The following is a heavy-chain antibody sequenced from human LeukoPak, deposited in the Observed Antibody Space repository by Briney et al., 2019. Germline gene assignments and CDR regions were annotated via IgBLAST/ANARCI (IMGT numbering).Heavy chain of an antibody. Sequence: SETLSLTCTVSGGSISSGSYYWSWIRQPPGKGLEWIGYIYYSGSTNYNPSLKSRVTISVDTSKNQFSLKLSSVTAADTAVYYCARTTYYYDSSGRTEYYFDYWGQGTLVTVSS. CDR1: GGSISSGSYY. CDR2: IYYSGST. CDR3: ARTTYYYDSSGRTEYYFDY. D-gene: IGHD3-22*01. V-gene: IGHV4-61*01. J-gene: IGHJ4*02.